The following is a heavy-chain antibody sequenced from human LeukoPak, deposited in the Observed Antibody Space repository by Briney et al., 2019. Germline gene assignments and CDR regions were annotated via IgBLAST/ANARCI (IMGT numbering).Heavy chain of an antibody. CDR1: GGSFSGYY. J-gene: IGHJ4*02. V-gene: IGHV4-34*01. D-gene: IGHD5-24*01. CDR2: INHSGST. CDR3: ARDGRDGYNLDY. Sequence: SGTLSLTCAVYGGSFSGYYWSWIRQPPGKGLEWIGEINHSGSTNYNPSLKSRVTISVDTSKNQFSLKLSSVTAADTAVYYCARDGRDGYNLDYWGQGTLVTVSS.